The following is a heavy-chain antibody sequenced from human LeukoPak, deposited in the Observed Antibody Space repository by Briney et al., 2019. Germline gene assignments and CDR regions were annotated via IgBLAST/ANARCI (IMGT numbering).Heavy chain of an antibody. CDR1: GFTFSSYA. Sequence: PGGSLRLSCAASGFTFSSYAMSWVRQAPGKGLEWVSAISGSGGSTYYADSVEGRFTISRDNSKNTLYLQMNSLRAEDTAVYYCAKDRIVVVVAATDAFDIWGQGTMVTVSS. D-gene: IGHD2-15*01. CDR2: ISGSGGST. J-gene: IGHJ3*02. CDR3: AKDRIVVVVAATDAFDI. V-gene: IGHV3-23*01.